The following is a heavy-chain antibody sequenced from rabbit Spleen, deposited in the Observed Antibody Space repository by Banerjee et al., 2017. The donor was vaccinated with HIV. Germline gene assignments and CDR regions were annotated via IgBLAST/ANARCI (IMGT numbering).Heavy chain of an antibody. Sequence: EQLEESGGGLVKPEGSLTLTCTASGFSFSSSDDMCWVRQAPGKGLEWISCNAGSSSGFTFSATWAKGRITCSKTSTTTVTLQMSRLTVADTATYFCARDLTDVIGWNFGWWGQGPWSPS. D-gene: IGHD4-1*01. J-gene: IGHJ3*01. V-gene: IGHV1S45*01. CDR1: GFSFSSSDD. CDR3: ARDLTDVIGWNFGW. CDR2: NAGSSSGFT.